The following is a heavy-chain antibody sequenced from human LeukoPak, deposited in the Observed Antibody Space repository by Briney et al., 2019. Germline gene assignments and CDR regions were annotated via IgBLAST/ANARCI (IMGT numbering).Heavy chain of an antibody. Sequence: GASVKVSCKASGYTFTGYYMHWVRQAPGQGLEWMGWINPNSGGTNYAQKFQGRVTMTRDTSISTAYMELSRLRSDDTAVYYCARSGVYDILTGYQNWFDPWGQGTLVTVSS. CDR2: INPNSGGT. CDR1: GYTFTGYY. CDR3: ARSGVYDILTGYQNWFDP. D-gene: IGHD3-9*01. V-gene: IGHV1-2*02. J-gene: IGHJ5*02.